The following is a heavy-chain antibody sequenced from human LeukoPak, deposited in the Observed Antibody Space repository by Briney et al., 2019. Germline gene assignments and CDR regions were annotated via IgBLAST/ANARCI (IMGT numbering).Heavy chain of an antibody. J-gene: IGHJ4*02. D-gene: IGHD6-19*01. CDR3: ARGGGQWLAYFDY. CDR2: IYYSGST. CDR1: GGSISSSY. Sequence: SETLSLTCTVSGGSISSSYWSWIRQPPGKGLEWIGYIYYSGSTNYNPSLKSRVTIPLDTSKNQFSLRVSSVTAADTAVYYCARGGGQWLAYFDYWGQGTLVTVSS. V-gene: IGHV4-59*08.